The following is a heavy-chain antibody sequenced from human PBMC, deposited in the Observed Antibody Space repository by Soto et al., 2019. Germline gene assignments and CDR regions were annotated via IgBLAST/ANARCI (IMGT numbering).Heavy chain of an antibody. CDR3: ARDRDVVVVAAKSSYGMDV. CDR2: IWYDGSNK. J-gene: IGHJ6*02. V-gene: IGHV3-33*01. D-gene: IGHD2-15*01. Sequence: QVQLVESGGGVVQPGRSLRLSCAASGFTFSSYGMHWVRQAPGKGLEWVAVIWYDGSNKYYADSVKGRFTISRDNSKHTLYLQMNSLRAEDTAVYYCARDRDVVVVAAKSSYGMDVWGQGTTVTVSS. CDR1: GFTFSSYG.